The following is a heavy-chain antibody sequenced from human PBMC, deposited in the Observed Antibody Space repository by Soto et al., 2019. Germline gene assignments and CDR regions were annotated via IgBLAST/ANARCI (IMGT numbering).Heavy chain of an antibody. Sequence: ASVKVSCKVSGYTLTELSMHWVRQAPGKGLEWMGGFDPEDGETIYAQKFQGRVTMTEDTSTDTAYMELSSLRSEDTAVYYCATDPLLDSSVNWFDPWGQGXLVTVYS. CDR3: ATDPLLDSSVNWFDP. CDR2: FDPEDGET. J-gene: IGHJ5*02. V-gene: IGHV1-24*01. CDR1: GYTLTELS. D-gene: IGHD6-25*01.